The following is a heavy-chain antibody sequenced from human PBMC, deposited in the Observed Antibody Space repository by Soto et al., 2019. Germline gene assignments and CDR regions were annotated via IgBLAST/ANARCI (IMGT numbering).Heavy chain of an antibody. CDR1: GYTFTNSD. Sequence: ASVKVSCKASGYTFTNSDINWVRQAPGQGLEWMGWMNPDSGHAAYAQKFQGRVTLTTSTSTSTVYMEMRSLGSEDTAVYYCARRPHCSGGICYYGLDNWGQGTMVTVSS. D-gene: IGHD2-15*01. CDR3: ARRPHCSGGICYYGLDN. CDR2: MNPDSGHA. J-gene: IGHJ4*02. V-gene: IGHV1-8*01.